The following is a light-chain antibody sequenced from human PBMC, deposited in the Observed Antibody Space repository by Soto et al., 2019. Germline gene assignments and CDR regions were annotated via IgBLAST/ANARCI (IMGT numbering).Light chain of an antibody. V-gene: IGKV1-39*01. CDR1: QTIRSS. CDR3: QQSYSIPFT. CDR2: SAS. Sequence: DIQVTQSPSSLSASVGDRVTLTCRTSQTIRSSLNWYQQKTGKAPKLLIYSASSLQSGVPSRFSGSGSGTDFTLTISGLQFEDFATYYCQQSYSIPFTFGPGTKVDIK. J-gene: IGKJ3*01.